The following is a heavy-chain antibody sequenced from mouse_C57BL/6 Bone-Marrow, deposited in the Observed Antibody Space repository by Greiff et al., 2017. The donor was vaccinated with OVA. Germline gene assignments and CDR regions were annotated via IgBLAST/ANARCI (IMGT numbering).Heavy chain of an antibody. CDR3: ASNYYGSSYFDY. Sequence: QVQLQQPGAELVKPGASVKMSCKASGYTFTSYWITWVKQRPGQGLEWIGDIYPGSGSTNYNEKFKSKATLTVDTSSSTAYMQLSSLTSEDSAVYDCASNYYGSSYFDYWGQGTTLTVSA. CDR2: IYPGSGST. D-gene: IGHD1-1*01. V-gene: IGHV1-55*01. J-gene: IGHJ2*01. CDR1: GYTFTSYW.